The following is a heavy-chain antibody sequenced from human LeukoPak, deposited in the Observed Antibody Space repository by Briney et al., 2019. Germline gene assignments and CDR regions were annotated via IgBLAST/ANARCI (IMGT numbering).Heavy chain of an antibody. V-gene: IGHV4-34*01. D-gene: IGHD4-11*01. Sequence: IPSETLSLTCAVYGGSFSDYYWSWIRQPPGEGLEWIGEINHSGSTNYNPSLKSLKSRVTISVDTSNNQFSLNLSSVTAADTAVYYCARTDYRAWGQGTLVTVSS. CDR1: GGSFSDYY. CDR3: ARTDYRA. CDR2: INHSGST. J-gene: IGHJ5*02.